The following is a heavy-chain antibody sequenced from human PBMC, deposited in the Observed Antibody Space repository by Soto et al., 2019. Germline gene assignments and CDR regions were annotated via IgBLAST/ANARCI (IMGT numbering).Heavy chain of an antibody. J-gene: IGHJ6*02. CDR2: IYPGDSDT. CDR1: GYSLTSYW. CDR3: ARHLEGSGSYYQDYYYYGMDV. D-gene: IGHD3-10*01. Sequence: GESLKISCKGSGYSLTSYWIGWVRQMPGKGLEWMGIIYPGDSDTSYSPSFQGQVTISADKSISTAYLQWSSLKASHTAMYYCARHLEGSGSYYQDYYYYGMDVWCQGTTVTVSS. V-gene: IGHV5-51*01.